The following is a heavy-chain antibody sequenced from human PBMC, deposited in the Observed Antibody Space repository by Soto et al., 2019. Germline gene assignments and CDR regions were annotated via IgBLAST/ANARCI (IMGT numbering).Heavy chain of an antibody. CDR3: ARQDDSYFDY. Sequence: PSETLSLTCTVSGGSISDYYWSWFRQAPGKGLDWIGYVYYSGSTYYNPSLRGRVTISVDTSKNQFSLKLSSVTAADTAVYYCARQDDSYFDYWGQGTLVTVSS. J-gene: IGHJ4*02. CDR2: VYYSGST. CDR1: GGSISDYY. V-gene: IGHV4-59*08. D-gene: IGHD2-21*02.